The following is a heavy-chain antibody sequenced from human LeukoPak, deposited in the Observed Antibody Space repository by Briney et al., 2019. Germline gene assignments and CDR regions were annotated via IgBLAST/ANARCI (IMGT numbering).Heavy chain of an antibody. CDR2: ISAYNGNT. V-gene: IGHV1-18*01. J-gene: IGHJ3*02. CDR3: ARVGLAVAGKLYAFDI. Sequence: ASVKVSCKASGGTFSSYAISWVRQAPGQGLEWMGWISAYNGNTNYAQKLQGRVTMTTDTSTSTVYMELSSLRSEDTAVYYCARVGLAVAGKLYAFDIWGQGTMVTVSS. CDR1: GGTFSSYA. D-gene: IGHD6-19*01.